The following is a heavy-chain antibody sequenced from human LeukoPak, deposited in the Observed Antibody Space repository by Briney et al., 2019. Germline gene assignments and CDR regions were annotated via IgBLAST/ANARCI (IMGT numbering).Heavy chain of an antibody. V-gene: IGHV3-9*01. CDR2: ISWNSGSI. CDR1: GFTFDDYA. D-gene: IGHD2-2*01. J-gene: IGHJ3*02. CDR3: ARLSTRGYCSSTSCYSGAFDI. Sequence: GGSLRLSCAASGFTFDDYAMHWVRQAPGKGLEWVSGISWNSGSIGYADSVKGRFTISRDNAKNSLYLQMNSLRAEDTAVYYCARLSTRGYCSSTSCYSGAFDIWGQGTMVTVSS.